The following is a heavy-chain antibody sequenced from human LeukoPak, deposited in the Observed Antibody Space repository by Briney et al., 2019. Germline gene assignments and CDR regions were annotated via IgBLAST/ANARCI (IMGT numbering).Heavy chain of an antibody. J-gene: IGHJ4*02. CDR2: IIPILGIA. D-gene: IGHD3-16*01. CDR3: ARDTRQGDPFDY. V-gene: IGHV1-69*04. Sequence: SVKVPCKASGGTSSSYAISWVRQAPGQGLELMVRIIPILGIATYAQKFQGRVTITADKSTSPAYMELSSLRSEDTAVCYCARDTRQGDPFDYWGQGTLVTVSS. CDR1: GGTSSSYA.